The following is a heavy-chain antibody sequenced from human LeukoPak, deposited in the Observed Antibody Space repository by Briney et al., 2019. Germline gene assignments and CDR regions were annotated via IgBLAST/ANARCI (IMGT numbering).Heavy chain of an antibody. Sequence: PSETLSLTCAVSGGSISRGSYYWSWIRQPAGKGLEWIGRIYTSGSTDYNPSLKSRVAISLDTSKNQFSLRLSSVTAADTAVYYCARSGYSISWYDHAFDIWGQGTMVTVSS. V-gene: IGHV4-61*02. D-gene: IGHD6-13*01. J-gene: IGHJ3*02. CDR3: ARSGYSISWYDHAFDI. CDR2: IYTSGST. CDR1: GGSISRGSYY.